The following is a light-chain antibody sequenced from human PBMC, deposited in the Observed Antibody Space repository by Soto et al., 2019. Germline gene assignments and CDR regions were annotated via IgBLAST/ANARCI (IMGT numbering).Light chain of an antibody. J-gene: IGKJ4*01. CDR2: AAS. V-gene: IGKV1-9*01. CDR3: QQLKSYPLT. CDR1: QGISGY. Sequence: DIQLTQSPSFLSASVGDRVTITCRASQGISGYLAWYQQKPGKAPKLLIYAASTLQSGVPSRFSGSGSGTEFTLTISSLQPDDCATYYSQQLKSYPLTCGGGTKVEIK.